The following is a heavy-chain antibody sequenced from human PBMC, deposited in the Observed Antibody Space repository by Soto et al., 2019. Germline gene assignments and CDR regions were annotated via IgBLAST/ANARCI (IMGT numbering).Heavy chain of an antibody. Sequence: EVQLVESGGGLVKPGGSLRLSCAASGFTFSSYSMNWVRQAPGKGLEWVSSISSSSSYIYYADSVKGRFTISRDNAKNSLYLQMNSLRAEDTAVYYCARDHMATTPNFDYWGQGTLVTVSS. J-gene: IGHJ4*02. CDR2: ISSSSSYI. CDR3: ARDHMATTPNFDY. D-gene: IGHD5-12*01. CDR1: GFTFSSYS. V-gene: IGHV3-21*01.